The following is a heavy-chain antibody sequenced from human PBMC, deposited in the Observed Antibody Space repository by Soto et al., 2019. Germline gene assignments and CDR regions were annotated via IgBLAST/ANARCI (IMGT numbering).Heavy chain of an antibody. J-gene: IGHJ4*02. Sequence: EVQVVESGGGLVQPGGSLRLSCAASGFTIIDHFIDWVRQAPGKGLEWVGRTKNIGNNYATEYAASVKGRFTISRDDSRNSVYLYMNRLKSEDTAVYFCARGGNEYRYWGQGTLVTVSS. CDR3: ARGGNEYRY. CDR1: GFTIIDHF. V-gene: IGHV3-72*01. CDR2: TKNIGNNYAT. D-gene: IGHD5-12*01.